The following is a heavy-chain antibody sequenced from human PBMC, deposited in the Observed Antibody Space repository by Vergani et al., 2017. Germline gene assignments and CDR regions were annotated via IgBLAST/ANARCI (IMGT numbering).Heavy chain of an antibody. CDR2: IWYDGSNK. D-gene: IGHD3-10*01. CDR3: ARDNHGSGSYYRSGYY. Sequence: QVQLVESGGGVVQPGRSLRLSCAASGFTFSSYGMHWVRQAPGKGLEWVAVIWYDGSNKYYADSVKGRFTISRDNAKNSLYLQMNSLRAEDTAVYYCARDNHGSGSYYRSGYYWGQGTLVTVSS. J-gene: IGHJ4*02. V-gene: IGHV3-33*01. CDR1: GFTFSSYG.